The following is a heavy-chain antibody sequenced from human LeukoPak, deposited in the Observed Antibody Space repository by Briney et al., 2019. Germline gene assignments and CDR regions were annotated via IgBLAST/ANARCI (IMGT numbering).Heavy chain of an antibody. CDR2: INPNSGAT. V-gene: IGHV1-2*02. J-gene: IGHJ4*02. Sequence: VASVKVSCKASGYTFTAYYIHWVRQAPGQGLEWMGWINPNSGATKDAQKFQGGVTMTRDTSIGTAYMELTRLRSDDAAVYYCARLAIHGVIIIDYWGQGTRVTVSS. CDR3: ARLAIHGVIIIDY. CDR1: GYTFTAYY. D-gene: IGHD3-3*01.